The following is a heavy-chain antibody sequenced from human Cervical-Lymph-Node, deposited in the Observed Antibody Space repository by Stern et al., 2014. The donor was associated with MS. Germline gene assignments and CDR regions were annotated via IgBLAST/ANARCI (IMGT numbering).Heavy chain of an antibody. J-gene: IGHJ4*02. CDR3: ARDQGFQLMNS. Sequence: VQLLESGPGLVRPSGTLSLTCAVSGDSISNDNWWSWVRQPPGKGLDWIGEVYHTGSANYDPSLNSRVTISVDKSKNQFSLRLTSMTAADTAVYYCARDQGFQLMNSWGQGTLVIVSS. CDR2: VYHTGSA. CDR1: GDSISNDNW. D-gene: IGHD2-2*01. V-gene: IGHV4-4*02.